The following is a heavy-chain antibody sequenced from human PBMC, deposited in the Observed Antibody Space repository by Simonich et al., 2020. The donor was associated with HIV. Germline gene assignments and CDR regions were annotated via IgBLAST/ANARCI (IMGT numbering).Heavy chain of an antibody. CDR1: GGSISSSSYY. D-gene: IGHD3-22*01. CDR3: ARQTSVGPTMIVPYYFDY. J-gene: IGHJ4*02. Sequence: QLQLQESGPGLVKPSETLSLTCPVSGGSISSSSYYWGWIRQPPGKGLEWIGSIYYSGSTYYNPSLKSRVTIFVDTSKNQFSLKLSSVTAADTAVYYCARQTSVGPTMIVPYYFDYWGQGTLVTVSS. CDR2: IYYSGST. V-gene: IGHV4-39*01.